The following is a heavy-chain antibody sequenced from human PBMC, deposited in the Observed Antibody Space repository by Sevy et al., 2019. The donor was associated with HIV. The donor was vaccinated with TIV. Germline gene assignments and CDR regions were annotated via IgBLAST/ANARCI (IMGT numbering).Heavy chain of an antibody. CDR2: IIAVFGTT. V-gene: IGHV1-69*13. D-gene: IGHD3-10*01. CDR1: GGIFRSNA. CDR3: ARDKYYYISGSFVY. J-gene: IGHJ4*02. Sequence: ASVKVSCKTSGGIFRSNAISWVRQAPGQGLEWMGGIIAVFGTTNYTQKFQGRVTVTADESRGTAYMELSSLRSEDTAVYYCARDKYYYISGSFVYWGQGTPVTVSS.